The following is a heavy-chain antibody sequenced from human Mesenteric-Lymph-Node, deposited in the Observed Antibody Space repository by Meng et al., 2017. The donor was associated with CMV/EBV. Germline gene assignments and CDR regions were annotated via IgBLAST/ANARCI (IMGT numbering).Heavy chain of an antibody. J-gene: IGHJ6*02. V-gene: IGHV3-74*01. D-gene: IGHD3-3*01. CDR3: ARDRGGGYYDFWSGLATRGGMDV. CDR1: GFTFSSYW. CDR2: INSDGSST. Sequence: GESLKISCAASGFTFSSYWMHWVRQAPGKGLVWVSRINSDGSSTSYADSVKGRFTISRDNAKNTLYLQMNSLRAEETAVYYCARDRGGGYYDFWSGLATRGGMDVWGQGTTVTVSS.